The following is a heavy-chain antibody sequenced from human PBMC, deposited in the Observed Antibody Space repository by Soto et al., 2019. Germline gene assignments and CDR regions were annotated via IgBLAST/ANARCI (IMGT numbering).Heavy chain of an antibody. CDR3: ARGSYTSTWY. J-gene: IGHJ4*02. Sequence: SQTLSLTCAISGDSVSSSSVTWNWIRQSPSRGLEWLGRTYYRSKWYNDYAESVKSRITINPDTSKNQFSLHLNSVTPEDTAVYYCARGSYTSTWYWGQGTLVTVSS. CDR1: GDSVSSSSVT. D-gene: IGHD2-2*01. CDR2: TYYRSKWYN. V-gene: IGHV6-1*01.